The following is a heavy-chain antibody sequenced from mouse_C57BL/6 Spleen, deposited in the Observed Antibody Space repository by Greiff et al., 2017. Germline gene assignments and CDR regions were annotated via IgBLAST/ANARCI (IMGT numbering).Heavy chain of an antibody. CDR1: GYTFTDYN. D-gene: IGHD1-1*01. V-gene: IGHV1-22*01. CDR2: INPNNGGT. CDR3: ARDYYGSSWFAY. J-gene: IGHJ3*01. Sequence: VQLQQSGPELVKPGASVKMSCKASGYTFTDYNMHWVKQSHGKSLEWIGYINPNNGGTSYNQKFKGKATLTVNKSSSTAYIELRSLTSEDSAVYYCARDYYGSSWFAYWGQGTLVTVSA.